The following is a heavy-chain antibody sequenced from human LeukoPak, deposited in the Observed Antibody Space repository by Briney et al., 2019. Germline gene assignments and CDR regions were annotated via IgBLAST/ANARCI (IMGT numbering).Heavy chain of an antibody. CDR1: GGSISSSNW. CDR3: ARQQTGDRWGAFDI. Sequence: PSGTLSLTCAVSGGSISSSNWWSWVRQPPGKGLEWIGEIYHSGSTNYNPSLKSRVTISVDKSKNQISLKLSSVTAADTAVYYCARQQTGDRWGAFDIWGQGTLVTVSS. D-gene: IGHD7-27*01. J-gene: IGHJ4*02. CDR2: IYHSGST. V-gene: IGHV4-4*02.